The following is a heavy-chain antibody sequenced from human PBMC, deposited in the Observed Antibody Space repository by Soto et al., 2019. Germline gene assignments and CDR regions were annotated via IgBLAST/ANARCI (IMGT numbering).Heavy chain of an antibody. D-gene: IGHD2-15*01. J-gene: IGHJ6*04. Sequence: GGSLRLSCAASGFTFSSAWINWVRQVPGKGLEWVGRIKSKNDGGTTDFAAPVKGRFAISRDTSENTLHLQMDSLRAEDTAVYYCARGDVLCDGGRCYGVPLDVWGKGTTVTVSS. CDR3: ARGDVLCDGGRCYGVPLDV. CDR2: IKSKNDGGTT. V-gene: IGHV3-15*07. CDR1: GFTFSSAW.